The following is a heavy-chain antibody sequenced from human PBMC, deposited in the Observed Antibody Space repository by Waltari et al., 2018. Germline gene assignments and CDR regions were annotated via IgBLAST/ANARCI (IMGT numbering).Heavy chain of an antibody. CDR2: ISWNSGSI. J-gene: IGHJ4*02. CDR1: GFRFDAYS. CDR3: VKSQSSTLNDYTNNFDH. V-gene: IGHV3-43*01. Sequence: EVRLVEFGGAVVSARGTLKLSCAATGFRFDAYSLPCVRQAPGKGLECVSLISWNSGSIDYADSVKGRFAISRDNTKNSLFLEMSSLRIEDTAFYYCVKSQSSTLNDYTNNFDHWGQGTLVTVSS. D-gene: IGHD3-16*01.